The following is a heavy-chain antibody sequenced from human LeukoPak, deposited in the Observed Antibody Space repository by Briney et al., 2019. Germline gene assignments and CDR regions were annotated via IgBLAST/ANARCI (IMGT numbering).Heavy chain of an antibody. D-gene: IGHD3-10*01. V-gene: IGHV3-15*01. CDR1: GFTFSNAW. CDR3: TTVRYYYGSGSSSLTFDY. Sequence: GGSLRLSCAASGFTFSNAWMSWVRQAPGKGLEWVGRIKSKTDGGTTDYASPVKGRFTISRDDSKNTLYLQMNSLKTEDTAVYYCTTVRYYYGSGSSSLTFDYWGQGTLVTVSS. J-gene: IGHJ4*02. CDR2: IKSKTDGGTT.